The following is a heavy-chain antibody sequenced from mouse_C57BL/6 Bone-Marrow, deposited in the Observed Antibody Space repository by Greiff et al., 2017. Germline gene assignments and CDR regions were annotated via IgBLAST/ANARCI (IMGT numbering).Heavy chain of an antibody. CDR3: ARHTYDGYQD. CDR1: GYAFSSYW. Sequence: VQLVESGAELVKPGASVKISCKASGYAFSSYWMNWVKQRPGKGLEWIGQIYPGDGDTNYNGKFKGKATLTADKSSSTAYMQLSSLTSEDSAVYFCARHTYDGYQDWGQGTLVTVSA. CDR2: IYPGDGDT. V-gene: IGHV1-80*01. D-gene: IGHD2-3*01. J-gene: IGHJ3*01.